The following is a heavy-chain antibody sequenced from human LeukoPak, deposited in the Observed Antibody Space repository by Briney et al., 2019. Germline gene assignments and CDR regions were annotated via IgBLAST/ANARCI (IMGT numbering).Heavy chain of an antibody. CDR2: INTNTGNP. CDR1: GYTFTYYG. J-gene: IGHJ6*03. CDR3: ARSRRVVVPSTLNSADDYYYYMDV. Sequence: GASVKVSCKASGYTFTYYGLNWVRQAPGQGLECLGGINTNTGNPTYGQGFTGRFVFSFDTSVSTAYLEISSLKAEDTAIYYCARSRRVVVPSTLNSADDYYYYMDVWGKGTTVTASS. V-gene: IGHV7-4-1*02. D-gene: IGHD2-15*01.